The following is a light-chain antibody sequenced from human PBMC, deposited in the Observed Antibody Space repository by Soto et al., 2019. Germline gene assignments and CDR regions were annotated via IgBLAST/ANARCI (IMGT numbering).Light chain of an antibody. Sequence: EIVMTQSPATLSVSPGERATLSCRASQSVSSNLACYQQHPGHAPRLLIYDTSTRANGIPARFSARGSGTEFTLTISRLQSEDFAVYYCQQYNNWPPWTFGQGTKVDIK. V-gene: IGKV3-15*01. CDR3: QQYNNWPPWT. CDR2: DTS. CDR1: QSVSSN. J-gene: IGKJ1*01.